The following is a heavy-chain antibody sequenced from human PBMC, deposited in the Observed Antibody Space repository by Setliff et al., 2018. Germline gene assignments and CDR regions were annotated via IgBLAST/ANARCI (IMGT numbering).Heavy chain of an antibody. V-gene: IGHV5-51*01. CDR1: GYTFTNYW. Sequence: GESLKISCQGSGYTFTNYWIGWVRQMPGKGLEWMGILKPGDSGIRYSPSFQGQVTLSADTSSATAYLHWTSLKASDTAMYYCVRHPYYDSSGYYSYFDYWGQGALVTVSS. CDR2: LKPGDSGI. D-gene: IGHD3-22*01. J-gene: IGHJ4*02. CDR3: VRHPYYDSSGYYSYFDY.